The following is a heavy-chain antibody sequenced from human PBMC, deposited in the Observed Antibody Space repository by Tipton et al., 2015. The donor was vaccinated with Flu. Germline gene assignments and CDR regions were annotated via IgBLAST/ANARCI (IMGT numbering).Heavy chain of an antibody. J-gene: IGHJ4*01. Sequence: TLSLTCTVSGGSLSYYYWNCIRQPPGKGLEWIGFSYYSGSTAYNPSLKSRVTISVDTSRNQFSLNLKSVTAAYAAVDYCARDRGWPAALDLWSHGIVVAVSS. CDR3: ARDRGWPAALDL. D-gene: IGHD3-10*01. V-gene: IGHV4-59*01. CDR2: SYYSGST. CDR1: GGSLSYYY.